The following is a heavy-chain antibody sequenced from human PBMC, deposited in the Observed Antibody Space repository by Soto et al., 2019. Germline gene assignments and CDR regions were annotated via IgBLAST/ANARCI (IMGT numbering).Heavy chain of an antibody. V-gene: IGHV3-23*01. Sequence: GGSLRLSCSASVFTFSKYAMMWCRQAPGKGLEWVAGILGSGGTYHADSVKGRFTISKDNSLSTLYLQMDFLRADDTAVYYCAKDAVYGDGFWLPESWGQGTLVTVSS. CDR1: VFTFSKYA. CDR3: AKDAVYGDGFWLPES. CDR2: ILGSGGT. D-gene: IGHD4-17*01. J-gene: IGHJ5*02.